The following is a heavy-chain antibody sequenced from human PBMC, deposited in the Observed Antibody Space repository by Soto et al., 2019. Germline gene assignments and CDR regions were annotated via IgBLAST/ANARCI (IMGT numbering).Heavy chain of an antibody. Sequence: APLNRSRKASGYTYSSNFLRWLLQAPGRGLEWMGVINTRGGSTSYSQNLQGRVTMTRDTSTSTVYMELSSLRSEDTAVYYCARVVTTAARYVSDDDAFDTWGQGITVTVS. D-gene: IGHD6-6*01. J-gene: IGHJ3*02. V-gene: IGHV1-46*01. CDR1: GYTYSSNF. CDR3: ARVVTTAARYVSDDDAFDT. CDR2: INTRGGST.